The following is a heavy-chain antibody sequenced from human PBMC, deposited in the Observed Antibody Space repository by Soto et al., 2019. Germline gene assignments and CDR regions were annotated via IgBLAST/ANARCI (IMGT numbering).Heavy chain of an antibody. CDR2: ISGSGGST. CDR3: AKEGYIVVVPAAMGKDY. Sequence: GGSLRLSCAASGFTFSSYAMSWVRQAPGKGLEWVSAISGSGGSTYYADSVKGRFTISRDNSKNTLYLQMNSLRAEDTAVYYCAKEGYIVVVPAAMGKDYWGQGTLVTVSS. V-gene: IGHV3-23*01. D-gene: IGHD2-2*01. CDR1: GFTFSSYA. J-gene: IGHJ4*02.